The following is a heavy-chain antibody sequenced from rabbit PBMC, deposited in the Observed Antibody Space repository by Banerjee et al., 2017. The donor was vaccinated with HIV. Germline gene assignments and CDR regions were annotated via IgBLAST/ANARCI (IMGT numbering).Heavy chain of an antibody. CDR3: ARDLTGITGHAYAPL. Sequence: QEQLEESGGGLVQPEGSLTLTCTASGFSFSNKYVMCWVRQAPGKGLEWIGCINTSSGNTVYATWAKGRFTISKTSWTTVTLQMTSLTAADTATYFCARDLTGITGHAYAPLWGPGTLVTVS. V-gene: IGHV1S45*01. CDR1: GFSFSNKYV. J-gene: IGHJ4*01. D-gene: IGHD6-1*01. CDR2: INTSSGNT.